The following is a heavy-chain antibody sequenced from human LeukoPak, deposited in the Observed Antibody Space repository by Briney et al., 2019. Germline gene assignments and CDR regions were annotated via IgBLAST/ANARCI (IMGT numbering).Heavy chain of an antibody. CDR2: IHHSGSI. Sequence: NSSETLSLTCAVSGVSISSNLWWTWVRQPPGKWLEWIAEIHHSGSINYNPSLKSRVTISVDKAKNQFSLNLNSVTAADTAVYYCARGGDRSFDYWGQGTLVTVSS. CDR1: GVSISSNLW. V-gene: IGHV4-4*02. D-gene: IGHD3-10*01. J-gene: IGHJ4*02. CDR3: ARGGDRSFDY.